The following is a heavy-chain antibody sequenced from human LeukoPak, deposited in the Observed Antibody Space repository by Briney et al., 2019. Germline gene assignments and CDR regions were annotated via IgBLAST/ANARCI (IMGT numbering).Heavy chain of an antibody. J-gene: IGHJ3*02. CDR2: IIPIFGTA. V-gene: IGHV1-69*01. Sequence: GASVKVSCKASGGTFSSYAISWVRQAPGQGLEWMGGIIPIFGTANYAQKFQGRVTITADESTSTAYMELSSLRSEDTAVYYCARTVGYCSGGCCYSNASDIWGQGTMVTVSS. CDR3: ARTVGYCSGGCCYSNASDI. CDR1: GGTFSSYA. D-gene: IGHD2-15*01.